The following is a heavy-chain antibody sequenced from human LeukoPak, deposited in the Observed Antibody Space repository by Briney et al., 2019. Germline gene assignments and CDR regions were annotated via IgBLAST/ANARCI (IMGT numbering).Heavy chain of an antibody. D-gene: IGHD2-15*01. V-gene: IGHV1-46*01. J-gene: IGHJ2*01. CDR2: INPSGGST. Sequence: GASVKVSCKASGYTFTSYYMHWVRQAPGQGLEWMGIINPSGGSTSYAQKFQGRVTMTRDTSTSTVYMELSSLRSEDTAVYYRARDGGYCSGGGCYSTEWYFDLWGRGTLVTVSS. CDR3: ARDGGYCSGGGCYSTEWYFDL. CDR1: GYTFTSYY.